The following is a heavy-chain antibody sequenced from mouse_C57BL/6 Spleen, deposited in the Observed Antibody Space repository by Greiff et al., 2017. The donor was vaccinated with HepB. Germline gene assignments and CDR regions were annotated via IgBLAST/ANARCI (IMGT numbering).Heavy chain of an antibody. D-gene: IGHD1-1*01. CDR1: GFTFSSYA. CDR2: ISDGGSYT. CDR3: ARDSSYFYAMDY. J-gene: IGHJ4*01. V-gene: IGHV5-4*01. Sequence: EVKLEESGGGLVKPGGSLKLSCAASGFTFSSYAMSWVRQTPEKRLEWVATISDGGSYTYYPDNVKGRFTISRDNAKNNLYLQMSHLKSEDTAMYYCARDSSYFYAMDYWGQGTSVTVSS.